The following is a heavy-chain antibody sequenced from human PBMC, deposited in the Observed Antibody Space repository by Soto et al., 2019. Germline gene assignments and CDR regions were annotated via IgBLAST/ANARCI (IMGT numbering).Heavy chain of an antibody. J-gene: IGHJ4*02. D-gene: IGHD6-25*01. V-gene: IGHV4-34*01. Sequence: SETLSLTCSIYSGSFSGYYWSWIRQPPGKGLEWIGEISQSGHTNYSPSLKSRVSIPIDTSKKQFPLNLASVSAADTAVYYCARAPKVSGSPQTRPDFWGQGTLVTVSS. CDR3: ARAPKVSGSPQTRPDF. CDR2: ISQSGHT. CDR1: SGSFSGYY.